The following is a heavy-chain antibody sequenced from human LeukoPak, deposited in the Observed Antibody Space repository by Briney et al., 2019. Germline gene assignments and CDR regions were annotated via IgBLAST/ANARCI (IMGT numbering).Heavy chain of an antibody. V-gene: IGHV4-38-2*02. CDR1: GYSISSGFL. CDR3: AREPRWLTPDCNTIGCYVNWFDP. J-gene: IGHJ5*02. CDR2: IYRSGNT. D-gene: IGHD2-2*01. Sequence: SETLSLTCAVSGYSISSGFLWGWIRQPPGKGLEWIGSIYRSGNTYYNPSLKSRITMSVDTSKNQFSLKLSSVTAADTAVYYCAREPRWLTPDCNTIGCYVNWFDPWGQGTLVTVSS.